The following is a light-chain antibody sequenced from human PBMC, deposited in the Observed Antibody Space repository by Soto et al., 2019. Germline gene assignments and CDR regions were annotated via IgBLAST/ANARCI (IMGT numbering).Light chain of an antibody. CDR3: QQYGVSPLT. Sequence: EIVLTQSPGTLSLSPGDRVTLSCRASQNVYINSLAWYQQKPGQTPRLLIYGASTRAAAVPDRFSGSGSGTDFALSIDGLEPEDFAIYYCQQYGVSPLTFGPGTRVD. CDR2: GAS. CDR1: QNVYINS. J-gene: IGKJ3*01. V-gene: IGKV3-20*01.